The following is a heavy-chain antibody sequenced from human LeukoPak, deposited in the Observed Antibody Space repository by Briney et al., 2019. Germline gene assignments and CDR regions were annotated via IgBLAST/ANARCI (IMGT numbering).Heavy chain of an antibody. J-gene: IGHJ5*02. D-gene: IGHD3-10*01. CDR2: ISSSSSYI. CDR3: ARVTSQQYNWFDP. CDR1: GFTSSSYS. Sequence: GGSLRLSCAASGFTSSSYSMNWVRQAPGKGLEWVSSISSSSSYIYYADSVKGRFTISRDNAKNSLYLQMNSLRAEDTAVYYCARVTSQQYNWFDPWGQGTLVTVSS. V-gene: IGHV3-21*01.